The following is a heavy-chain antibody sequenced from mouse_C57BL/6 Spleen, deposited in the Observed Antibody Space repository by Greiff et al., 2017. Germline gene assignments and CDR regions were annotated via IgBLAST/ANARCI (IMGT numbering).Heavy chain of an antibody. J-gene: IGHJ3*01. V-gene: IGHV1-69*01. D-gene: IGHD1-1*01. Sequence: QVQLQQPGAELVMPGASVKLSCKASGYTFTSYWMHWVKQRPGQGLEWIGEIDPSDSYTNYNQKFKGKSTLTVDKSSSTAYMQLSSLTSEDSAVYYCARGEDGSGTYWGQGTLVTVSA. CDR2: IDPSDSYT. CDR1: GYTFTSYW. CDR3: ARGEDGSGTY.